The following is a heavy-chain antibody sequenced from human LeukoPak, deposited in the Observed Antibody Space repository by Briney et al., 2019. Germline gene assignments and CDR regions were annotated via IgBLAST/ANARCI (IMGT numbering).Heavy chain of an antibody. CDR1: GFTFYNYA. D-gene: IGHD3-10*01. CDR3: AKDGGFGELSPFGYY. Sequence: GGSLRLSCTASGFTFYNYAMNWVRQAPGKGLEWVSTVSGSGSGTYYADSVKGRFTISRDNSKNTLYLQMNSLRAEDTAVYYCAKDGGFGELSPFGYYCGQGTLVTVSS. V-gene: IGHV3-23*01. J-gene: IGHJ4*02. CDR2: VSGSGSGT.